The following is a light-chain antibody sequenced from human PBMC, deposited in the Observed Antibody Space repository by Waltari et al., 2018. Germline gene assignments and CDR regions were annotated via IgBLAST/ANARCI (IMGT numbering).Light chain of an antibody. CDR3: QQYGSSILYT. J-gene: IGKJ2*01. CDR2: GAS. V-gene: IGKV3-20*01. CDR1: QSLTKRY. Sequence: ELTQSPGTLSLSPGERATISCRASQSLTKRYLAWYQQKPGQPPRLLIYGASSRAAGIPDRFSGSGSGTDFTLTISRLEPEDFAVYYCQQYGSSILYTFGQGTKLEIK.